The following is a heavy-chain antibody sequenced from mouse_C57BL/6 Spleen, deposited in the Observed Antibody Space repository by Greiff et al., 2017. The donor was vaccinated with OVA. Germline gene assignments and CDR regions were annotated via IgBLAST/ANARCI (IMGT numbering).Heavy chain of an antibody. CDR2: IYPGDGDT. CDR3: ARWGGTTVPFAY. Sequence: VHLVESGAELVKPGASVKISCKASGYAFSSYWMNWVKQRPGKGLEWIGQIYPGDGDTNYNGKFKGKATLTADKSSSTAYMQLSSLTSEDSAVYFCARWGGTTVPFAYWGQGTLVTVSA. D-gene: IGHD1-1*01. CDR1: GYAFSSYW. J-gene: IGHJ3*01. V-gene: IGHV1-80*01.